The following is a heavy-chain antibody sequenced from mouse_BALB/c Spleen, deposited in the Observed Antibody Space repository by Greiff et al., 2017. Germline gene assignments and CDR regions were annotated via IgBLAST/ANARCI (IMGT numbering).Heavy chain of an antibody. CDR3: TTIDDGYYGAY. CDR1: GYTFTSYY. V-gene: IGHV1S16*01. CDR2: INPSNGGT. J-gene: IGHJ3*01. D-gene: IGHD2-3*01. Sequence: QVQLQQSGAELVKPGASVKLSCKASGYTFTSYYMYWVKQRPGQGLEWIGEINPSNGGTNFNEKFKSKATLTVDKSSSTAYMQLSSLTSEDSAVYYCTTIDDGYYGAYWGQGTLGTVSA.